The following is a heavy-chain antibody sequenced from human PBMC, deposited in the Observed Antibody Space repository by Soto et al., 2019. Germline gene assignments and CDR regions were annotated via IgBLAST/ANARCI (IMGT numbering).Heavy chain of an antibody. CDR3: TKGSADGRPYYFDY. CDR1: GFTFRSYA. CDR2: ITDTGIDT. J-gene: IGHJ4*02. V-gene: IGHV3-23*01. Sequence: EVQLLGSGGGLVQPGGSLRLSCAASGFTFRSYAMSWVRQAPGKGLEWVAAITDTGIDTYHADSVKGRFSISRDNSENTLHLQMSSLKAEDTAIYYCTKGSADGRPYYFDYWGQGTLVTVSS. D-gene: IGHD6-13*01.